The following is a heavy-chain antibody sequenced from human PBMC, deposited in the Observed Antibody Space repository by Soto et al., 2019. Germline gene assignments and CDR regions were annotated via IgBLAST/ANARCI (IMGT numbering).Heavy chain of an antibody. CDR2: IDPSDSYT. V-gene: IGHV5-10-1*01. CDR3: DYLFVI. Sequence: GAYLKVSCNGSVDRFPSYWISWVRQMPGPSLEWMGRIDPSDSYTNYSPSFQGHVTISADKSISTAYLQWSSLKSSDSAMYFCDYLFVILGQ. J-gene: IGHJ3*02. CDR1: VDRFPSYW. D-gene: IGHD2-21*01.